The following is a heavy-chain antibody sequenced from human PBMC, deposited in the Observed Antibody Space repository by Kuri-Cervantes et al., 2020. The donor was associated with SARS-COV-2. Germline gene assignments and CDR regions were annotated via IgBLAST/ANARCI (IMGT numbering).Heavy chain of an antibody. V-gene: IGHV1-69*13. Sequence: SVKVSCKASGGTFSNFAISWVRQAPGQGLEWMGGIIPVFGTTNNAQRLQGRVTISADEARSTFYMELSSLTFEDTAIYYCAQTIPARRRSPGDFYLYYMDVWGKGTSVTVSS. CDR3: AQTIPARRRSPGDFYLYYMDV. J-gene: IGHJ6*03. CDR2: IIPVFGTT. D-gene: IGHD6-6*01. CDR1: GGTFSNFA.